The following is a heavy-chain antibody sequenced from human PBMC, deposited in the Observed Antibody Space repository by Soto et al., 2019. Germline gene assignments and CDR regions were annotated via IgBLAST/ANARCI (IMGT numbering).Heavy chain of an antibody. CDR1: GGSITTSDYS. CDR3: VRERTIFGVAPGGGVDV. D-gene: IGHD3-3*01. Sequence: QLQLQESGSGLVKSSQTLSLTCTVSGGSITTSDYSWSWIRQPPGRGLEWIGSIYHTGATHYIPSLKSRPAMSLDMSQNHFSLDLTSVPAADTALYDCVRERTIFGVAPGGGVDVWGQRTTVTFSS. CDR2: IYHTGAT. V-gene: IGHV4-30-2*01. J-gene: IGHJ6*02.